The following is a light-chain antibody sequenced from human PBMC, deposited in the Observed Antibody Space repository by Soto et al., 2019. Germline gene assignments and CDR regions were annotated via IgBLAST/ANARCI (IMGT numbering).Light chain of an antibody. CDR1: SSDVGAYNS. CDR2: DVT. Sequence: QSVLTQPASVSGSPGQSITISCTGTSSDVGAYNSVSWYQQHPGKAPKLMIYDVTNRPSGVSDRFSGSQSGNAASLTISGLQAEDEADYYCSSYTKSNTIVFGAGTKVTVL. J-gene: IGLJ1*01. V-gene: IGLV2-14*01. CDR3: SSYTKSNTIV.